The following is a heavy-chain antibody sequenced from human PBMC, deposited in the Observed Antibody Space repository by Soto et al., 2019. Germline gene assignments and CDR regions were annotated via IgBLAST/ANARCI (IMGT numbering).Heavy chain of an antibody. Sequence: QVHLVESGGGVVQPGRSLRLSCAASGFTFSTYGMHWVRQAPGKGLEWVALIWNHGREDSYADSVKGRFTISRDNSKNTRYLQMNSLRADDTAVYYCVRGPWLGGDVTSFDYWGQGTLVTVSS. CDR3: VRGPWLGGDVTSFDY. J-gene: IGHJ4*02. CDR1: GFTFSTYG. CDR2: IWNHGRED. D-gene: IGHD3-3*01. V-gene: IGHV3-33*01.